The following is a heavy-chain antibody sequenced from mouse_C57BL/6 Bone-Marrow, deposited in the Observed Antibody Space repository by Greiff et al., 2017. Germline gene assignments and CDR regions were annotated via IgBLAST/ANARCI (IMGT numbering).Heavy chain of an antibody. J-gene: IGHJ3*01. D-gene: IGHD2-1*01. CDR2: IDPANGNT. CDR1: GFNFKNTY. V-gene: IGHV14-3*01. CDR3: ARNYGNHGGFAY. Sequence: VQLQQSVAELVRPGASVKLSCTASGFNFKNTYMHWVKQRPEQGLEWIGRIDPANGNTKYAPKFQGKATITADTSSNTAYLQLSSLTSEDTAIYYCARNYGNHGGFAYWGQGTLVTVSA.